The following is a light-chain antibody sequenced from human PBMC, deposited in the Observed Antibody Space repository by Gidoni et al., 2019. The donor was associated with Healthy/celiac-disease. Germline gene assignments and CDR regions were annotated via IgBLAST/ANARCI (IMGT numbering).Light chain of an antibody. J-gene: IGKJ2*01. Sequence: EIVLPQSPATLSLSPGERATLSCSASQSVSSYLAWYQQKTGKAPSLLIYDASNRATGIPARCSGSVSGTDFTLTISILEPEDLAVYYCQKRSNLYTFGQGTKLEIK. V-gene: IGKV3-11*01. CDR3: QKRSNLYT. CDR2: DAS. CDR1: QSVSSY.